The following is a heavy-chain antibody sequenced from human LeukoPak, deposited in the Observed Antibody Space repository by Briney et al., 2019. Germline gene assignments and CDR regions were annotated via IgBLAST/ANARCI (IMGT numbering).Heavy chain of an antibody. CDR1: GGSINTYY. V-gene: IGHV4-59*01. CDR3: ATRGVKTTRFDY. J-gene: IGHJ4*02. D-gene: IGHD1-1*01. Sequence: PSETLSLTCTVSGGSINTYYWSWIRQPPGKGLEWIGYLYNSGTTNYNPSLKSRVSISGDTSKNQFSLKLNSVTAADTAVYYCATRGVKTTRFDYWGQGILLTVFS. CDR2: LYNSGTT.